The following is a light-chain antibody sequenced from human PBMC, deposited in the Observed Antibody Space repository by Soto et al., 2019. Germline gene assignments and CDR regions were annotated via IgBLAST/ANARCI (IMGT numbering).Light chain of an antibody. CDR3: QQRSLFT. CDR2: DGS. V-gene: IGKV3-11*01. CDR1: QSVSSY. Sequence: EIVLAQSQATLSLSPVERASLSCRASQSVSSYLAWYQQKPGQAPRLLIYDGSNRATGIPARFSGSGSGTDFTLTISSLAPEDFAVYYCQQRSLFTFGPGTKVDI. J-gene: IGKJ3*01.